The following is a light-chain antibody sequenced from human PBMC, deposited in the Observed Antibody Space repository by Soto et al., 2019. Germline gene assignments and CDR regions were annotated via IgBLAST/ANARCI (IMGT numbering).Light chain of an antibody. V-gene: IGLV1-40*01. CDR1: SSNIGAGYD. CDR2: GNS. Sequence: QSALTQPPSVSGAPGQRGTISCTGSSSNIGAGYDVHWYQQLPGTAPKLLIYGNSNRPSGVPDRFSGSKSGTSASLAITGLQAEDEADYYCESYDSSLSVHYVFGTGTKVTVL. J-gene: IGLJ1*01. CDR3: ESYDSSLSVHYV.